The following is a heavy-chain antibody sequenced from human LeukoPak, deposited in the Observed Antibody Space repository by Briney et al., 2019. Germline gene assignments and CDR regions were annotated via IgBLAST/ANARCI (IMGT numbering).Heavy chain of an antibody. CDR3: AKEARNYYYGMDV. CDR2: IRYDGSNK. CDR1: GFTFSSYG. J-gene: IGHJ6*02. Sequence: GGSLRLSCAASGFTFSSYGMHWVRQAPGKGLEWVAFIRYDGSNKYYADPVKGRFTISRDNSKNTLYLQMNSLRAEDTAVYYCAKEARNYYYGMDVWGQGTTVTVSS. V-gene: IGHV3-30*02.